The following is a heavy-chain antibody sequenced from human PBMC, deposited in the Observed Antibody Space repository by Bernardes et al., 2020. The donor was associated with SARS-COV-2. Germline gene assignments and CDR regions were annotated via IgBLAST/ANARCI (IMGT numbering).Heavy chain of an antibody. J-gene: IGHJ6*03. V-gene: IGHV4-59*02. D-gene: IGHD4-17*01. CDR2: IYHSGST. CDR3: ARDIAGDYGEYDYYYMDV. Sequence: PESRSLTCTVSGGSVSSYYWSWIRQPPGKGLEWMGYIYHSGSTNYNPSLKSRVTISVDTSKNQFSLKLSSVTAADTAVYYCARDIAGDYGEYDYYYMDVGGKGTTVTVSS. CDR1: GGSVSSYY.